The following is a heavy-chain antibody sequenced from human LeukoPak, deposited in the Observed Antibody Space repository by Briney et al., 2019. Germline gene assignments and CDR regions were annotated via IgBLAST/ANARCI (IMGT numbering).Heavy chain of an antibody. Sequence: GGSLRLSCAASGFTFSNHWMTWVRQAPGKGLEWVANIKQDGSEKYYVDSVKGRFTISRDNAKNSLYLQMNSLRAEDTAVYYCARDYYFDYWGQGTLVTVSS. CDR3: ARDYYFDY. V-gene: IGHV3-7*01. CDR2: IKQDGSEK. J-gene: IGHJ4*02. CDR1: GFTFSNHW.